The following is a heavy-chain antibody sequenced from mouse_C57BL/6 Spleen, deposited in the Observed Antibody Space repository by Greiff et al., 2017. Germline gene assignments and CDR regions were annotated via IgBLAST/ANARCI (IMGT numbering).Heavy chain of an antibody. CDR2: IDPSDSYT. Sequence: QVHVKQPGAELVKPGASVKLSCKASGYTFTSYWMQWVKQRPGQGLEWIGEIDPSDSYTNYNQKFKGKATLTVDTSSSTAYMQLSSLTSEDSAVYYCARSSYYYGSRDFDYWGQGTTLTVSA. V-gene: IGHV1-50*01. D-gene: IGHD1-1*01. J-gene: IGHJ2*01. CDR1: GYTFTSYW. CDR3: ARSSYYYGSRDFDY.